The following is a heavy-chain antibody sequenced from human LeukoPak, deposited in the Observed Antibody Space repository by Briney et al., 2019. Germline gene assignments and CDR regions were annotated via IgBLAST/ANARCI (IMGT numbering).Heavy chain of an antibody. D-gene: IGHD3-22*01. Sequence: GGSLRLSCAASGFTFSSYWMHWVRQAPGKGLVWVSRINSDGSSTSYADSVKGRFTTSRDNAKNTLYLQMNSLRAEDTAVYYCARDARDYYDSSARAFDIWGQGTMVTVSS. V-gene: IGHV3-74*01. CDR2: INSDGSST. CDR3: ARDARDYYDSSARAFDI. J-gene: IGHJ3*02. CDR1: GFTFSSYW.